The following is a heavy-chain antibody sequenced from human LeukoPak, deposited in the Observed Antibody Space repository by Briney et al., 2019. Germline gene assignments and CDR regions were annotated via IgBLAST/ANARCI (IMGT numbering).Heavy chain of an antibody. CDR2: IYYSGST. Sequence: SETLSLTRTVSGGSISSSSYYWGWIRQPPGKGLEWIGSIYYSGSTYYNPSLKSRVTISVDTSKNQFSLKLSSVTAADTAVYYCARQPGYNLIVDYWGQGTLVTVSS. D-gene: IGHD5-24*01. V-gene: IGHV4-39*01. J-gene: IGHJ4*02. CDR1: GGSISSSSYY. CDR3: ARQPGYNLIVDY.